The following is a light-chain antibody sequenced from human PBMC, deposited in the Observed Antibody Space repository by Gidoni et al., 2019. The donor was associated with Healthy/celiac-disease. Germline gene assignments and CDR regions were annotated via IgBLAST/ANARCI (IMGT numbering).Light chain of an antibody. Sequence: DIQMTQSPSSLSASVGDRVTITCRASQSISSYLYWYQQKPGKAPKLLIYAASSLQSGVPSRFSGSGSGTEFTLTISSLQPEDFATYYCQQNYSTPQTFGQGTKVEIK. CDR2: AAS. CDR3: QQNYSTPQT. V-gene: IGKV1-39*01. CDR1: QSISSY. J-gene: IGKJ1*01.